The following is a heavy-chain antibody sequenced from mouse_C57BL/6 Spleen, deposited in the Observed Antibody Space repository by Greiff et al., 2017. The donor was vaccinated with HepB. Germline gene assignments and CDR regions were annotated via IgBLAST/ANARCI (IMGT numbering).Heavy chain of an antibody. V-gene: IGHV1-76*01. D-gene: IGHD1-1*01. CDR1: GYTFTDYY. Sequence: QVHVKQSGAELVRPGASVKLSCKASGYTFTDYYINWVKQRPGQGLEWIARIYPGSGNTYYNEKFKGKATLTAEKSSSTAYMQLSSLTSEDSAVYFCARASTVVPSMDYWGQGTSVTVSS. J-gene: IGHJ4*01. CDR3: ARASTVVPSMDY. CDR2: IYPGSGNT.